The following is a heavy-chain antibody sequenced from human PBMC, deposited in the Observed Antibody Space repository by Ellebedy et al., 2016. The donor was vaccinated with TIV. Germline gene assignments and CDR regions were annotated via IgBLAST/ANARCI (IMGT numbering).Heavy chain of an antibody. CDR1: DGSFRGFY. CDR3: ARLRGSGTFAFDV. D-gene: IGHD3-10*01. J-gene: IGHJ3*01. Sequence: MPSETLSLTCSVSDGSFRGFYWSWIRQPPGEGLEWIGNVFYDGDTDYNPSLDRRFSISIDTSQNHFSLRLNSVTAADTAVYYCARLRGSGTFAFDVWGQGAMVIVSS. CDR2: VFYDGDT. V-gene: IGHV4-59*08.